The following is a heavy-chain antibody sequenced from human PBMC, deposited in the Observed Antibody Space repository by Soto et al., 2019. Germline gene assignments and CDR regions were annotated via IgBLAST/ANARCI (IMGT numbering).Heavy chain of an antibody. CDR1: GGTFSSYA. J-gene: IGHJ4*02. D-gene: IGHD3-22*01. Sequence: SVKVSCKASGGTFSSYAISWVRQAPGQGLDWMGGIFPIFGTANYAQKFQGRVTITADESTSTAYMELSSLRSEDTAVYYCAMAGYDSSGYYLPTYYFDYWGQGTLVTVSS. CDR3: AMAGYDSSGYYLPTYYFDY. V-gene: IGHV1-69*13. CDR2: IFPIFGTA.